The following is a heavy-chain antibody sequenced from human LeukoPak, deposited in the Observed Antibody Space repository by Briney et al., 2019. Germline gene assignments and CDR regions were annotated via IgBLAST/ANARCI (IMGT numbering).Heavy chain of an antibody. Sequence: GGSLRLSCAASGLPVSRNYMRCARDAPGKWREWVSVIYSGGNTYYTDSVKGRFTISRDNSKNTLYLQMNSLRAEGRAVYYCARKTDSGGQGDYWGPGTLVSVSS. V-gene: IGHV3-66*01. CDR3: ARKTDSGGQGDY. J-gene: IGHJ4*02. CDR2: IYSGGNT. D-gene: IGHD3-22*01. CDR1: GLPVSRNY.